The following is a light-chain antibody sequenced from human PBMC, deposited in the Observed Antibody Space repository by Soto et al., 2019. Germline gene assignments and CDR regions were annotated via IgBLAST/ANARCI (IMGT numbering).Light chain of an antibody. V-gene: IGKV3-20*01. Sequence: IVLTQSPCTLSSAPGERVTLSCRASQSVTSNYIAGYQQKPGQPPPLLIYGASSTAAGIPDRCSGSGAGTDFTLTISRLEPEVFAVFYCQHYDSLPITFGQRTRLETK. J-gene: IGKJ5*01. CDR1: QSVTSNY. CDR3: QHYDSLPIT. CDR2: GAS.